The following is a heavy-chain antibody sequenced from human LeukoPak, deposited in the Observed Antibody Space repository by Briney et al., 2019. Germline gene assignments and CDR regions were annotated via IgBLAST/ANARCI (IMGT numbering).Heavy chain of an antibody. Sequence: PSETLSLTCTVSVGSISSYYWSWIRQPAGKGLEWIGRIYTSGSTNYNPSLKSRVTMSVDTSKNQFSLKLSSVTAADTAVYYCARDPGDYDSLTYYYYGMDVWGQGTTVTVSS. CDR1: VGSISSYY. CDR3: ARDPGDYDSLTYYYYGMDV. D-gene: IGHD3-3*01. J-gene: IGHJ6*02. CDR2: IYTSGST. V-gene: IGHV4-4*07.